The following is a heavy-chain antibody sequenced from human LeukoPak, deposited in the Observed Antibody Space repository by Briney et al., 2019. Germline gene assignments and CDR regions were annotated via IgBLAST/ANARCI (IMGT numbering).Heavy chain of an antibody. D-gene: IGHD2-21*02. V-gene: IGHV1-69*13. Sequence: GASVKVSCKASGGTFSSYAISWVRQAPGQGLEWMGGIIPIFGTANYAQKFQGRVTITADESTSTAYMELSSLRSEDTAVYHCARSGGVVVTAQSYYGMDVWGQGTTVTVSS. CDR3: ARSGGVVVTAQSYYGMDV. CDR1: GGTFSSYA. CDR2: IIPIFGTA. J-gene: IGHJ6*02.